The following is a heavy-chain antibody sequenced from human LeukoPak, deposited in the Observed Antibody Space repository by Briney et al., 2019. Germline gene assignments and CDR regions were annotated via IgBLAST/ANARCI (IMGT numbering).Heavy chain of an antibody. CDR2: FSGSGGST. J-gene: IGHJ4*02. CDR3: AKGYNWNYVGYFDY. D-gene: IGHD1-7*01. CDR1: GFTFSSYA. V-gene: IGHV3-23*01. Sequence: GGSPRLSCAASGFTFSSYAMSWVRQAPGKGLEWVSGFSGSGGSTYYADSVKGRFTISRDNSKNTLYLQMNSLRAEDTAVYYCAKGYNWNYVGYFDYWGQGTLVTVSS.